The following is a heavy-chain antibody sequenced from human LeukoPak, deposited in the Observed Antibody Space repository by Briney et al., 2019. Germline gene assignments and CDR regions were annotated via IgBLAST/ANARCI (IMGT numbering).Heavy chain of an antibody. V-gene: IGHV3-30*04. CDR3: ARRGSN. CDR1: GFTFSSYA. J-gene: IGHJ4*02. Sequence: GGSLRLSCAASGFTFSSYAMHWVRQAPGKGLEWVAVISYDGSNKYYADSVKGRFTISRDNSKNTLYLQMNNLRAEDTAVYYCARRGSNWGQGTLVTVSS. CDR2: ISYDGSNK. D-gene: IGHD3-10*01.